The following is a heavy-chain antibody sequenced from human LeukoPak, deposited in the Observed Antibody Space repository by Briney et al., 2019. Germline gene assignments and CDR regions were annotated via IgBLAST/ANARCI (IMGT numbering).Heavy chain of an antibody. J-gene: IGHJ1*01. CDR2: INPNSGAT. CDR3: ARDGYCRGSSCPFQH. Sequence: ASVKVSCKASGYTFIAYYMFWVRQAPGQGLEWMGWINPNSGATGHAQKFQGRVTMTRDTSISTSYMEVTGLRSDDTGVYFCARDGYCRGSSCPFQHWGQGTMVTVSS. V-gene: IGHV1-2*02. CDR1: GYTFIAYY. D-gene: IGHD2-2*03.